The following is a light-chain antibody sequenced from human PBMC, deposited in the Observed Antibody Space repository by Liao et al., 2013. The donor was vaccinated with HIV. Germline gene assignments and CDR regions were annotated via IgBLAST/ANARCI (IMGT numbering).Light chain of an antibody. CDR3: QVWDSGSENYV. CDR1: KLGDRY. J-gene: IGLJ1*01. CDR2: QDS. Sequence: SYELTQPPSVSVSPGQTASITCSGDKLGDRYASWYQQKPGQSPVLVIYQDSKRPSGIPERFSGSNSGNTATLTISRVEVGDEADYYCQVWDSGSENYVFGTGTKVTVL. V-gene: IGLV3-1*01.